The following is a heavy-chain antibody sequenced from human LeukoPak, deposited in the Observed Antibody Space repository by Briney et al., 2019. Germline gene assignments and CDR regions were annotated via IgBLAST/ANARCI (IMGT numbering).Heavy chain of an antibody. CDR1: GGSISSSSYY. V-gene: IGHV4-39*01. D-gene: IGHD3-10*01. Sequence: SETLSLSCTVSGGSISSSSYYWGWIRQSPGKGLEWIGSFLYSGTTYYNPSLETRVTISVDTSKNQFSLKLSSVTAADTAVYYCARRRSNYGSGSSRFDPWGQGTLVTVSS. CDR2: FLYSGTT. J-gene: IGHJ5*02. CDR3: ARRRSNYGSGSSRFDP.